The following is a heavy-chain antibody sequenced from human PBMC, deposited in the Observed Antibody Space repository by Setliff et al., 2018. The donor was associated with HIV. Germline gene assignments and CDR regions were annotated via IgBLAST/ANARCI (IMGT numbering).Heavy chain of an antibody. Sequence: GGSLRLSCAASGFSVGDNYMTWVRQTPKMGLEWVSLIYAAGATYYADSVEGRFTISRDTSTNTLYLQMHSLRADDTAVYYCAKGSGFHDYWGQGTRVTVS. J-gene: IGHJ4*02. D-gene: IGHD6-19*01. CDR1: GFSVGDNY. V-gene: IGHV3-53*01. CDR3: AKGSGFHDY. CDR2: IYAAGAT.